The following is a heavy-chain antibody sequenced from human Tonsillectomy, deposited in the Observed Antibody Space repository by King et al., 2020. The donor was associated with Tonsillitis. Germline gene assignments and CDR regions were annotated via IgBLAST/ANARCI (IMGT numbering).Heavy chain of an antibody. Sequence: LQESGPGLVKPSETLSLTCAVSGYSISSGYYWCWIRQPPGKGLEWIGSIYHSGSNYYHPSLKSRVTISVDTSKNQFSLKLSSMTAADTAVYYWAMGPRWFDHWGQRTLVTVTS. J-gene: IGHJ5*02. CDR2: IYHSGSN. CDR1: GYSISSGYY. D-gene: IGHD3-16*01. CDR3: AMGPRWFDH. V-gene: IGHV4-38-2*01.